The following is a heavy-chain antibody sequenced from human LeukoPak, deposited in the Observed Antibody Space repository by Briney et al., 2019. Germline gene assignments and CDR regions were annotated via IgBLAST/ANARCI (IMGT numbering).Heavy chain of an antibody. CDR1: GFTFSSYE. Sequence: GGSLRLSCAASGFTFSSYEMNWVRQAPGKGLEWVSYISSSGSTIYYADSVKGRFTISRDNAKNSLYLQMNSLRAEDMAVYYCARGSRNHYDYSGYYSYWGQGTLVTVSS. D-gene: IGHD3-22*01. CDR2: ISSSGSTI. CDR3: ARGSRNHYDYSGYYSY. J-gene: IGHJ4*02. V-gene: IGHV3-48*03.